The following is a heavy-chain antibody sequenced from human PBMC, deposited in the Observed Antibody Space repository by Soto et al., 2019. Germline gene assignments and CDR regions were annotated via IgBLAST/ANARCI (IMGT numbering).Heavy chain of an antibody. J-gene: IGHJ6*02. CDR1: GDSVSSDSAA. V-gene: IGHV6-1*01. CDR2: TYYRSKLYN. D-gene: IGHD6-13*01. Sequence: SQTLSLTCAISGDSVSSDSAAWNWIRQSPSRGLEWLGRTYYRSKLYNDYAVSVKSRITINPDTSKNQFSLQLNSVNPEDTAIYYCVREKSGAGYYGMDVWGQGTTVTVSS. CDR3: VREKSGAGYYGMDV.